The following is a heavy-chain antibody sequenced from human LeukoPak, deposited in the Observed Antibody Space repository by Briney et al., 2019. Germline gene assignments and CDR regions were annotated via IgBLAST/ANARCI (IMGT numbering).Heavy chain of an antibody. CDR1: GGSISSYY. Sequence: PSETLSLTCPVYGGSISSYYWSWIRQPPGKGLEWIGYIYYSGSTNYNPSLKSRVTISVDTSKNQFSLKLSSVTAADTAVYYCARGFGYYYGMDVWGQGTTVTVSS. CDR2: IYYSGST. V-gene: IGHV4-59*01. J-gene: IGHJ6*02. CDR3: ARGFGYYYGMDV. D-gene: IGHD3-10*01.